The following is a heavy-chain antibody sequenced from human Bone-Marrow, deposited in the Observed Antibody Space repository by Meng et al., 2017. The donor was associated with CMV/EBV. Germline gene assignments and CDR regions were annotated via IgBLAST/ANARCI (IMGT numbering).Heavy chain of an antibody. CDR3: ARDKGVVVPAAIGAFDI. D-gene: IGHD2-2*01. V-gene: IGHV4-39*07. CDR2: IYYSGST. J-gene: IGHJ3*02. CDR1: GGSISSSSYY. Sequence: GSLRLSCTVSGGSISSSSYYWGWIRQPPGKGLEWIGSIYYSGSTYYNPSLKSRVTISVDTSKNQFSLKLSSVTAADTAVYYCARDKGVVVPAAIGAFDIWGQGTMVPVSS.